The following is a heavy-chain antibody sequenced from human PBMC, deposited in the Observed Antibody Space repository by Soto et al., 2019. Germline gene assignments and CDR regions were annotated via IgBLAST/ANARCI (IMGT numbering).Heavy chain of an antibody. V-gene: IGHV4-39*01. CDR2: IYHTGNA. D-gene: IGHD3-22*01. J-gene: IGHJ5*01. CDR3: ARDFFDSSDYPTTWFDF. CDR1: GGSVTSSHYY. Sequence: SGTLSLTCTVSGGSVTSSHYYWAWFRQPPGEGLEWIGSIYHTGNAYYNPSLKSRVTISVDTSKNQFSLKLTSVTAADAALYYCARDFFDSSDYPTTWFDFWGQGTLVTVS.